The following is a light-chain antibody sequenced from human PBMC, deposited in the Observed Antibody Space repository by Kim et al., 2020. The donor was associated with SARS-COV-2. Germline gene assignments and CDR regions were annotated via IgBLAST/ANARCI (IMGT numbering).Light chain of an antibody. V-gene: IGLV1-40*01. CDR1: SSKIGAYYD. CDR2: GNT. CDR3: QSYDRSLSGSV. J-gene: IGLJ3*02. Sequence: RVTISWTGSSSKIGAYYDVHWYQQLPGTAPELLIHGNTNRPSGVPDRFSGSKSGTSASLDITGLQAEDEAVYYCQSYDRSLSGSVFGGGTQLTVL.